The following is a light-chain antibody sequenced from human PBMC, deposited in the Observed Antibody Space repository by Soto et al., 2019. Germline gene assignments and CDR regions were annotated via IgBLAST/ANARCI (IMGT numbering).Light chain of an antibody. V-gene: IGKV3-15*01. CDR1: QGVSRK. J-gene: IGKJ4*01. CDR3: QQYHTWPIT. Sequence: DIFMTQSPATVSVAPGERVTFSCRASQGVSRKLAWYQHKPGQAPRLLIPGASTGATGIPARFSGSGSGTEFTLTISSLQSEDCAIYYCQQYHTWPITFGGGTKVDIK. CDR2: GAS.